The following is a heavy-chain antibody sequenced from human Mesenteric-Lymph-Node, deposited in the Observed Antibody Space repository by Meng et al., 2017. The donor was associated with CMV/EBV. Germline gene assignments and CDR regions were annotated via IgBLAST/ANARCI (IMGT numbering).Heavy chain of an antibody. J-gene: IGHJ5*02. V-gene: IGHV1-18*01. D-gene: IGHD6-13*01. CDR1: GGTFSSYA. CDR3: ARDQYSSSWYRNNWFDP. CDR2: MSADNGRM. Sequence: ASVKVSCKASGGTFSSYAISWVRQAPGQGLEWMGRMSADNGRMSNAQKFQDRVTMTRDSSTNTAYMELRSLRSDDTAVYYCARDQYSSSWYRNNWFDPWGQGTLVTVSS.